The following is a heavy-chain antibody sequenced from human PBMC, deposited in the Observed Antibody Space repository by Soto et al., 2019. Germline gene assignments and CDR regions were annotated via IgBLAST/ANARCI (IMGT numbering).Heavy chain of an antibody. V-gene: IGHV4-39*01. CDR3: AFLRFLEWFHYYYYGKDV. CDR1: GGSISSSSYY. J-gene: IGHJ6*02. Sequence: PSETLSLTCTVSGGSISSSSYYWGWIRQPPGKGLEWIGSIYYSGSTYYNQSLKSRVTISVDTSKNQFSLKLSSLTAADNAVYFFAFLRFLEWFHYYYYGKDVWGQGTTVTVSS. D-gene: IGHD3-3*01. CDR2: IYYSGST.